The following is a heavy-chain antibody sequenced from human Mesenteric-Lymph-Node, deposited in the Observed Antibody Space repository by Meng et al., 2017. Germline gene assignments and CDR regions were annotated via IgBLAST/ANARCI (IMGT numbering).Heavy chain of an antibody. V-gene: IGHV4-39*01. CDR3: ARHVYGDSYGF. D-gene: IGHD4-17*01. J-gene: IGHJ4*02. CDR1: GCSRYSSDYF. CDR2: VRYSGTA. Sequence: LRLRGSAPGLVKPSEILSLTCTVSGCSRYSSDYFWDCIRQPPGKGLEWIGSVRYSGTAYYNPSLTSRVTISVDTSKNQFSLNLSSLTAADTAVHYCARHVYGDSYGFWGQGTLVTSPQ.